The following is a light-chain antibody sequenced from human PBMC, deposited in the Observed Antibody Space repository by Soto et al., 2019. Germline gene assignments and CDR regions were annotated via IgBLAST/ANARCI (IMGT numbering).Light chain of an antibody. CDR1: QSVSSN. CDR3: QQYNNWPQRT. J-gene: IGKJ1*01. CDR2: GAS. V-gene: IGKV3-15*01. Sequence: EIVMTQSPATLSVSPGERATLSCRASQSVSSNLAWYQQKPGQAPRLLIYGASTRATGIPARFSGSGPGTEFTLTISSLQSEDFAVYYCQQYNNWPQRTFGQGTKVDIK.